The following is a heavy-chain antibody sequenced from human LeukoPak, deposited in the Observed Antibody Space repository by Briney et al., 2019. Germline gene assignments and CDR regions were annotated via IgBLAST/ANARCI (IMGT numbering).Heavy chain of an antibody. D-gene: IGHD2-15*01. CDR3: ARDGYCSGGSCRQDY. CDR2: ISSSGSTI. J-gene: IGHJ4*02. Sequence: GGSLRLSCAASGFTFSSYEMNWVRQAPGKGLEWVSYISSSGSTIYYADSVRGRFTISRDNAKNSLYLQMNSLRDEDTAVYYCARDGYCSGGSCRQDYWGQGTLVTVSS. V-gene: IGHV3-48*03. CDR1: GFTFSSYE.